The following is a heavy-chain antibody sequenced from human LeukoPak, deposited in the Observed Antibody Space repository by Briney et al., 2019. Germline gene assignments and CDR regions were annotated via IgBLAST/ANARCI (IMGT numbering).Heavy chain of an antibody. CDR3: ARQQAGFGDYVRWFDP. J-gene: IGHJ5*02. D-gene: IGHD4-17*01. V-gene: IGHV4-59*08. Sequence: SETLSLTCTVSGGSISSYYWSWIRQPPGKGLEWIGYIYYSGSTNYNPSLKSRVTISVDTSKNQFSLKLSSVTAADTAVYYCARQQAGFGDYVRWFDPWGQGTLVTVSS. CDR1: GGSISSYY. CDR2: IYYSGST.